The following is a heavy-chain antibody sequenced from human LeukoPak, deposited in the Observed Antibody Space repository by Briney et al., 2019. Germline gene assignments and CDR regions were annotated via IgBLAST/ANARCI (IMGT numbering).Heavy chain of an antibody. CDR1: GGSISSYY. Sequence: PSETLSLTRTVSGGSISSYYWSWIRQPPRKGLEWIAYIHYSGSTNYNPSLKSRVTISVDTSKNQFSLKLTSVTATDTAVYYCARHGTGGVYDYWGQGTVVTVSS. J-gene: IGHJ4*02. CDR2: IHYSGST. CDR3: ARHGTGGVYDY. D-gene: IGHD1-1*01. V-gene: IGHV4-59*08.